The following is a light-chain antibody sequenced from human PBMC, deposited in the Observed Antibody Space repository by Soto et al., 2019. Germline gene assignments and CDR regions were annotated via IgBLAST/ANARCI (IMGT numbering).Light chain of an antibody. V-gene: IGLV2-23*01. CDR3: CSYAGSSTLV. CDR2: EGS. J-gene: IGLJ2*01. CDR1: SSDVGSYKF. Sequence: QSALTQPASVSGSPGQSITISCTGTSSDVGSYKFVSWYQQHPVKAPKLIIYEGSKRPSGVSNRFSGSKSGNTASLTISGLQAEDEADYYCCSYAGSSTLVFGGGTKLTVL.